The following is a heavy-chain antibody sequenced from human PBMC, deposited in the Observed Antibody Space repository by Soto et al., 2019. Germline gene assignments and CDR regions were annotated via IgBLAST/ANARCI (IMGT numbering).Heavy chain of an antibody. D-gene: IGHD5-18*01. CDR3: AHRPRGYSYHFDC. J-gene: IGHJ4*02. V-gene: IGHV2-5*02. CDR2: IYWDDDE. CDR1: GFSLSTRGVG. Sequence: QITLKESGPTLVKPTQTLTLTCTFSGFSLSTRGVGVGWIRQPPGKALEWPTLIYWDDDEGYSPSLKSRLTSTKDTSKNQVVLTMINMDHVDTATYSCAHRPRGYSYHFDCWGQETLVTVSS.